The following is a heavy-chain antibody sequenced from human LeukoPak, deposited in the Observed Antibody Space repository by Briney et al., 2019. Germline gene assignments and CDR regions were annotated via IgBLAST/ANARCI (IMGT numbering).Heavy chain of an antibody. CDR1: GYTFTSYG. V-gene: IGHV1-2*02. Sequence: ASVKVSCKASGYTFTSYGITWVRQAPGQGPEWMGWISPNSGGTNYAQKFQGRVTMTRDTSISTSYMELSRLRSDDTAVYYCARAWLRLNPYFDYWGQGTLVTVSS. CDR3: ARAWLRLNPYFDY. CDR2: ISPNSGGT. J-gene: IGHJ4*02. D-gene: IGHD5-12*01.